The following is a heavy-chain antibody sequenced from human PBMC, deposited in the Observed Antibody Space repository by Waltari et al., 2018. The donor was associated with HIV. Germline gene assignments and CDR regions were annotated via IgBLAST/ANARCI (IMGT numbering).Heavy chain of an antibody. CDR3: VRPATVTSDGFDY. V-gene: IGHV3-48*01. CDR1: GFTFSDFT. D-gene: IGHD4-17*01. CDR2: IDISSSVV. J-gene: IGHJ4*02. Sequence: EMQLVESGGGLVQPGGSLRLSCAASGFTFSDFTMNWVRQAPGKGLEWVSYIDISSSVVHYSDSVKGRFTISRDNAKRSLFLQMNSLRAEDTALYYCVRPATVTSDGFDYWGQGTLVTVSS.